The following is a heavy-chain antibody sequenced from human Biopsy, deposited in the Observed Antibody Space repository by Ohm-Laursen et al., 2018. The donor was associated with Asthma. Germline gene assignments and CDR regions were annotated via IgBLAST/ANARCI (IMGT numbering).Heavy chain of an antibody. CDR2: IKLDGGVT. V-gene: IGHV3-7*05. CDR3: ARTFHFWSPYHAEHYQL. Sequence: SLRLSCAASGFTFGTYDMTWVRQAAGKGLEWVANIKLDGGVTKYVDSVRGRFTISRDNGKNSLYLQMNSLRAEDTAVYYCARTFHFWSPYHAEHYQLWGQGTLVTVSS. CDR1: GFTFGTYD. J-gene: IGHJ1*01. D-gene: IGHD3-3*02.